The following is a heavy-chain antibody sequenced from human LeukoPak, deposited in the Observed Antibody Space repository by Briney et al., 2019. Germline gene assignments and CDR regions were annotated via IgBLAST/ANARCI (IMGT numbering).Heavy chain of an antibody. CDR3: ARDLCVNSLSGRCGMDV. V-gene: IGHV3-21*01. Sequence: PGGPLRLSCAASGFTFSSYSMSWVRQAPGKGLEWVSSISRSSSYKYYADSVRGRFTISRDNAKKSLYLQMDSLRAEDTAVYYCARDLCVNSLSGRCGMDVWGQGTTVTVSS. CDR2: ISRSSSYK. J-gene: IGHJ6*02. CDR1: GFTFSSYS. D-gene: IGHD6-25*01.